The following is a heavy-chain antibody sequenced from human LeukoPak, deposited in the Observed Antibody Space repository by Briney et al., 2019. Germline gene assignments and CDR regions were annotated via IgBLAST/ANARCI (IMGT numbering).Heavy chain of an antibody. CDR3: ARALGAAAGPYYYMDV. J-gene: IGHJ6*03. Sequence: GALRLSCAASGFTFSSYAMHWVRQAPGKGLEWVAVISYDGSNKYYADSVKGRFTISRDNSKNTLYLQMNSLRAEDTAVYYCARALGAAAGPYYYMDVWGKGTTVTVSS. CDR1: GFTFSSYA. D-gene: IGHD6-13*01. V-gene: IGHV3-30*04. CDR2: ISYDGSNK.